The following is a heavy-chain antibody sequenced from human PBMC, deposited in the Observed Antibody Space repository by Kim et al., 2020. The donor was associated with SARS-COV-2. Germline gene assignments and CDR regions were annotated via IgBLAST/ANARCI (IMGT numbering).Heavy chain of an antibody. CDR2: ISGDGGST. J-gene: IGHJ6*02. D-gene: IGHD5-18*01. CDR1: GFTFDDYA. Sequence: GGSLRLSCAASGFTFDDYAMHWVRQAPGKGLEWVSLISGDGGSTYYADSVKGRFTISRDNSKNSLYLQMNSLRTEDTALYYCAKDMGGYSYGYTYYHYGMDVWGQVTTVTVSS. CDR3: AKDMGGYSYGYTYYHYGMDV. V-gene: IGHV3-43*02.